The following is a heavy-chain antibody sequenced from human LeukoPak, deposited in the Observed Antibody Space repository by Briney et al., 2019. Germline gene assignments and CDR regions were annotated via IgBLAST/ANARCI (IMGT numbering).Heavy chain of an antibody. CDR2: IYTSGST. J-gene: IGHJ4*02. V-gene: IGHV4-4*07. Sequence: PSETLSLTCTVSGGSISSYYWSWIRQPAGKRLEWIGRIYTSGSTNYNPSLKSRVTMSVDTSKNQFSLKLSSVTAADTAVYYCARGYCSSTSCYLFDYWGLGTLVTVSS. CDR3: ARGYCSSTSCYLFDY. CDR1: GGSISSYY. D-gene: IGHD2-2*01.